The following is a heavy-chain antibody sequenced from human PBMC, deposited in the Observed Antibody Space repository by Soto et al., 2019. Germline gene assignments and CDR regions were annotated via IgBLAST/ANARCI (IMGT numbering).Heavy chain of an antibody. Sequence: SETLSLTCAVSGGSISSGGYSWSWIRQPPGKGLEWIGYIYHSGSTYYNPSLKSRVTISVDRSKNQFSLKLSSVTAADTAVYYCARVPYDSSGYLDWFDPWGQGTLVTVSS. CDR1: GGSISSGGYS. CDR3: ARVPYDSSGYLDWFDP. J-gene: IGHJ5*02. D-gene: IGHD3-22*01. V-gene: IGHV4-30-2*01. CDR2: IYHSGST.